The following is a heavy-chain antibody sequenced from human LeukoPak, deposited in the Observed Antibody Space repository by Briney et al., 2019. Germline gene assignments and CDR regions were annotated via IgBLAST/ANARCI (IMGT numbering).Heavy chain of an antibody. Sequence: GRSLRLSCAASGFTFSSYGMHWVRQAPGKGLEWVAIIWYDGSNEYYADSVKGRFTISRDNSKNTLYLQMNSLRAEDTAVYYCARVRVRGVMVYYYGMDVWGKGTTVTVSS. CDR2: IWYDGSNE. CDR3: ARVRVRGVMVYYYGMDV. V-gene: IGHV3-33*01. D-gene: IGHD3-10*01. CDR1: GFTFSSYG. J-gene: IGHJ6*04.